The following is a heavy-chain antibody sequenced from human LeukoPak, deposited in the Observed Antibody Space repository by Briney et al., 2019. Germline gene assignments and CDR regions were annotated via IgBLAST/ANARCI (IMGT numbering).Heavy chain of an antibody. CDR2: IYTSGST. V-gene: IGHV4-59*10. CDR3: ASLQGKNYFDY. J-gene: IGHJ4*02. CDR1: GGSFSGYY. D-gene: IGHD4-23*01. Sequence: SETLSLTCAVYGGSFSGYYWSWIRQPAGKGLEWIGRIYTSGSTNYNPSLKSRVTMSVDTSKNQFSLKLSSVTAADTAVYYCASLQGKNYFDYWGQGTLVTVSS.